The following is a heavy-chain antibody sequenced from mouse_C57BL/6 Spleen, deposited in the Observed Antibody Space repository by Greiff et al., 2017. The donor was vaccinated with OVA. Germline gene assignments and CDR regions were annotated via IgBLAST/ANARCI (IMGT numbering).Heavy chain of an antibody. J-gene: IGHJ4*01. D-gene: IGHD1-1*01. V-gene: IGHV1-26*01. CDR1: GYTFTDYY. CDR2: INPNNGGT. CDR3: ARLLLYYGSQYYAMDY. Sequence: EVQLQQSGPELVKPGASVKISCKASGYTFTDYYMNWVKQSHGKSLEWIGDINPNNGGTSYNQKFKGKATLTVDKSYSTAYMELRRLTSEDSADYYCARLLLYYGSQYYAMDYWGQGTSVTVSS.